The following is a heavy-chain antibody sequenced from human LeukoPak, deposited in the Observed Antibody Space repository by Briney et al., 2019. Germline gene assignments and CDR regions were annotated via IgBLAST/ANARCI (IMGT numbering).Heavy chain of an antibody. V-gene: IGHV3-23*01. CDR2: ISGSGGST. D-gene: IGHD1-26*01. J-gene: IGHJ6*03. Sequence: GGSLRLSCAASGFTFSSYAMSWVRQAPGKGLEWVSAISGSGGSTYYADSVKGRFTISRDNSKNTLYLQMNSLRAEDTAVYYCAREGSVVVGATKRYYYYYMDVWGKGTTVTVSS. CDR1: GFTFSSYA. CDR3: AREGSVVVGATKRYYYYYMDV.